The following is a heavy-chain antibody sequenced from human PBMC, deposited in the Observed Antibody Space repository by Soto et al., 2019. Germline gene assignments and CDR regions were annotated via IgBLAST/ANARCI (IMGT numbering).Heavy chain of an antibody. CDR2: IIPILGIA. D-gene: IGHD2-2*01. J-gene: IGHJ6*03. Sequence: QVQLVQSGAEVKKPGSSVKVSCKASGGTFSSYTISWVRQAPGQGLEWMGRIIPILGIANYAQKFQGRVTITADKSTSTAYMDLSSLRSEDTAVYYCAREGYCSSTSFYEHYYYYYMDVWGKGTTVTVSS. CDR3: AREGYCSSTSFYEHYYYYYMDV. CDR1: GGTFSSYT. V-gene: IGHV1-69*08.